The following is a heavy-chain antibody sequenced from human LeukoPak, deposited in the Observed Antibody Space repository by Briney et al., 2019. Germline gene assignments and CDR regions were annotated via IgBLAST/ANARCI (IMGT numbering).Heavy chain of an antibody. Sequence: GGSLRLSCAASGFTFSSYAMSWVRQAPGKGLEWVSAISGSGGSTYYAGSVKGRFTISRDNSKNTLYLQMNSLRAEDTAVYYCAKVRVGATLYFDYWGQGTLVTVSS. V-gene: IGHV3-23*01. CDR2: ISGSGGST. D-gene: IGHD1-26*01. CDR1: GFTFSSYA. J-gene: IGHJ4*02. CDR3: AKVRVGATLYFDY.